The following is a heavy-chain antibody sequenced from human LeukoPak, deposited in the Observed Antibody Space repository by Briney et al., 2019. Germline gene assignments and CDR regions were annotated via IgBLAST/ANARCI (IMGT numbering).Heavy chain of an antibody. D-gene: IGHD3-10*01. CDR3: ARPGSPRGGVRGGNWFDP. V-gene: IGHV3-30*02. J-gene: IGHJ5*02. CDR1: GFTFSSYG. Sequence: PGGSLRLSCAASGFTFSSYGIHWVRQAPGKGLEWVAFIRYDGSNKYYADSVKGRFTISRDNSKNTLYLQMNSLRAEDTAVYYCARPGSPRGGVRGGNWFDPWGQGTLVTVSS. CDR2: IRYDGSNK.